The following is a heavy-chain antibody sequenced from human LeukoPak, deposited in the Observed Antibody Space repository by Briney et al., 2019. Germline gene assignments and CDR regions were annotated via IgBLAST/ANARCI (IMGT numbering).Heavy chain of an antibody. D-gene: IGHD2-2*01. V-gene: IGHV1-2*02. CDR3: ARLQCSSTSCYAEFDH. Sequence: ASVKVSCKASGYTFTGYYIHWVRQAPGQGLEWMGRINPNGGGTNYAQKFQGRVTMTKDTSITTAYMELNRLRSDDTAVYYCARLQCSSTSCYAEFDHWGQGTLVIVSS. J-gene: IGHJ4*02. CDR1: GYTFTGYY. CDR2: INPNGGGT.